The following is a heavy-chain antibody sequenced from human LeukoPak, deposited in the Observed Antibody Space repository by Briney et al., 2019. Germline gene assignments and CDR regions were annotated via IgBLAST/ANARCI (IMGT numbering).Heavy chain of an antibody. D-gene: IGHD5-18*01. CDR1: GFTVSSDA. J-gene: IGHJ4*02. Sequence: PGGSLRLTCAASGFTVSSDAMTWVRQAPGKGLEWVAAISDSKTYYTYSVRGRFTISRDDPKNTLFLQMNSLRAEDTAVYYCAKRRNRNTGPFESWGRGTLVTVSP. CDR3: AKRRNRNTGPFES. V-gene: IGHV3-23*01. CDR2: ISDSKT.